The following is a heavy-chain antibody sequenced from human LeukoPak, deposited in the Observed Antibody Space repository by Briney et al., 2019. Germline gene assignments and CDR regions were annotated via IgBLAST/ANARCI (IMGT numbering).Heavy chain of an antibody. V-gene: IGHV6-1*01. CDR1: GDSVSSTSPT. CDR2: TYKRSKGYN. D-gene: IGHD6-19*01. CDR3: AREVDGGFDY. J-gene: IGHJ4*02. Sequence: SQTLSLTCAISGDSVSSTSPTWNWIRQSPSRGLEWLGRTYKRSKGYNDYAVSVKSRITINPDTSKNQFSLQLNSVTPEDTALYYCAREVDGGFDYWGQGTLVTVSS.